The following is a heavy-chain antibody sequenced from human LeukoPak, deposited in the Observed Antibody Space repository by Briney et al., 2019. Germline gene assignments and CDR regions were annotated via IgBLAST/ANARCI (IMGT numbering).Heavy chain of an antibody. D-gene: IGHD2-8*01. CDR2: ISGSGGVT. Sequence: PGGSLRLSCAASRFTFSSYAMSWVRQAPGKGLEWVSAISGSGGVTYYADSVEGRFTISRDNSNNTLYLQTNSLRAEDTAVYYCAKDPDCTSGVCYTFFDYWGQGTLVTVSS. CDR3: AKDPDCTSGVCYTFFDY. V-gene: IGHV3-23*01. CDR1: RFTFSSYA. J-gene: IGHJ4*02.